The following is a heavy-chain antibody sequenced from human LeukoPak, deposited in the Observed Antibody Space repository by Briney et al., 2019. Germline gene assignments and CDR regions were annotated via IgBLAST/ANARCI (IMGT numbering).Heavy chain of an antibody. V-gene: IGHV3-23*01. D-gene: IGHD1-26*01. CDR2: ISGSGGST. CDR1: GFTFSSYA. CDR3: AKDRGHYYYYYYMDV. J-gene: IGHJ6*03. Sequence: PGGSLRLSCAASGFTFSSYAMSWVRQAPGKGLEWVSAISGSGGSTYYADSVKGRFTISRDNSKNTLYLQMNSLRAEDTAVYYCAKDRGHYYYYYYMDVWGKGTTVTVSS.